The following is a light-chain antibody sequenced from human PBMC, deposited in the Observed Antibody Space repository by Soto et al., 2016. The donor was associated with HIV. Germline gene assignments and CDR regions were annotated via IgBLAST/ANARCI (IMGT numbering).Light chain of an antibody. Sequence: DIQMTQSPSSLSASVGDRVTITCRASQSISNYLNWYQQKPGKAPKFLIYAASSLQSGVPSRFSGSGSGTDFTLTISSLQPEDSATYYCQQSYGTPLTFGGGTKVEIK. CDR3: QQSYGTPLT. J-gene: IGKJ4*01. CDR2: AAS. V-gene: IGKV1-39*01. CDR1: QSISNY.